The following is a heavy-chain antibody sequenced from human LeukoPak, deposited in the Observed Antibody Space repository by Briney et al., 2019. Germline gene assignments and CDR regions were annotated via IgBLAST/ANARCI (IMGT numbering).Heavy chain of an antibody. Sequence: ASVKVSCKASGGTFSSYAISWVRQAPGQGLEWMGTIIPILGIANYAQKFQGRVTITADKSTSTAYMELSSLRSEDTAVYYCARLSDCSGGSCYSGGVFYWFDPWGQGTLVTVSS. CDR3: ARLSDCSGGSCYSGGVFYWFDP. CDR2: IIPILGIA. J-gene: IGHJ5*02. CDR1: GGTFSSYA. D-gene: IGHD2-15*01. V-gene: IGHV1-69*04.